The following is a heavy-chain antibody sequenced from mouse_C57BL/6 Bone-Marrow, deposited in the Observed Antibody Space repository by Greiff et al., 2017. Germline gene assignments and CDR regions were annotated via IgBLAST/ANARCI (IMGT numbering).Heavy chain of an antibody. CDR1: GFSLTSYA. CDR2: IWTGGGT. J-gene: IGHJ4*01. Sequence: QVQLKESGPGLVAPSQSLSITCTVSGFSLTSYAISWVRQPPGKGLEWLGVIWTGGGTNYNSALKSRLSISKDNSKSQVFLKMNSLQTDDTARYYCARNDPYYYGSSGYYYAMDYWGQGTSVTVSS. CDR3: ARNDPYYYGSSGYYYAMDY. D-gene: IGHD1-1*01. V-gene: IGHV2-9-1*01.